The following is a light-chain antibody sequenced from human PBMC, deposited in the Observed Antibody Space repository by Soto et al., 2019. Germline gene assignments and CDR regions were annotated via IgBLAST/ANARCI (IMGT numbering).Light chain of an antibody. V-gene: IGKV3-15*01. CDR1: QSVSTN. CDR2: GAS. CDR3: QHYNNWPPWT. Sequence: EIVMTQSPATLSVSPGERATLSCRTSQSVSTNLAWYQQKPGQAPRLLIYGASTRATDIPARFSGSGSGTEFTPTISSLQSEDFAVYYCQHYNNWPPWTFGQGTKVEI. J-gene: IGKJ1*01.